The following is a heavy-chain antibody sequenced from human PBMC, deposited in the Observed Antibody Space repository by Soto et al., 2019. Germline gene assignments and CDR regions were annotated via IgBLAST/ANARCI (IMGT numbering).Heavy chain of an antibody. Sequence: SETLSLTCTVSGGSISSSSYYWGWIRQPPGKGLEWIGSIYYSGSTYYNPSLKSRVTISVDTSKNQFSLKLSSVTAADTAVYYCARHRGYSYGYYYYYYMDVWGKGTTVTVSS. V-gene: IGHV4-39*01. D-gene: IGHD5-18*01. CDR1: GGSISSSSYY. CDR2: IYYSGST. J-gene: IGHJ6*03. CDR3: ARHRGYSYGYYYYYYMDV.